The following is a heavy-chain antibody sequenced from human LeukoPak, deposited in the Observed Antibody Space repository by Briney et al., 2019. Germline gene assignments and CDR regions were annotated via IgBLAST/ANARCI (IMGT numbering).Heavy chain of an antibody. Sequence: SETLSLTCTVSGGSISSSSYYWGWIRQPPGKGLEWIGSIYYSGSTYYNPSLKSRVTISVDTSKNQFSLKLSSVTAADTAVYYCARDARRSYWGQGTLVTVSS. D-gene: IGHD5-24*01. CDR2: IYYSGST. V-gene: IGHV4-39*07. CDR3: ARDARRSY. CDR1: GGSISSSSYY. J-gene: IGHJ4*02.